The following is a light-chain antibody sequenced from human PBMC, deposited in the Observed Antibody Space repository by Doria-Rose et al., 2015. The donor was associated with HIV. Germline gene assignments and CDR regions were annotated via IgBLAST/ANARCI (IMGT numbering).Light chain of an antibody. CDR2: WAS. CDR3: QQYYDTPS. J-gene: IGKJ3*01. Sequence: DIRVTQSPESLGMSLGERATLNCKSNQSLLHTSKNYLAWYQQKPGQPPKLLIYWASTRQSEVPARFSGSGSGTDFTLTISSLEAEDVAVYYCQQYYDTPSFGPGTTVDIK. V-gene: IGKV4-1*01. CDR1: QSLLHTSKNY.